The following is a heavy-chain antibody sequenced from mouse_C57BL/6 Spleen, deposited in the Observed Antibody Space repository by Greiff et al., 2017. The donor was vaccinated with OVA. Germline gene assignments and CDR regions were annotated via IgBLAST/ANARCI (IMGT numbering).Heavy chain of an antibody. Sequence: EVMLVESGGGLVQPGGSLKLSCAASGFTFSDYYMYWVRQTPEKRLEWVAYISNGGGSPYYPDTVKGRFTISRDNAKNTLYLQMSRLKSEDTAMYYCARRGKSYYFDYWGQGTTLTVSS. CDR1: GFTFSDYY. CDR3: ARRGKSYYFDY. CDR2: ISNGGGSP. J-gene: IGHJ2*01. V-gene: IGHV5-12*01.